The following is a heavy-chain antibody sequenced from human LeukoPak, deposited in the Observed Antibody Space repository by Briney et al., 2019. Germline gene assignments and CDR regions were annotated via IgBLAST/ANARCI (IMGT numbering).Heavy chain of an antibody. CDR2: IYYSGST. J-gene: IGHJ4*02. CDR1: GGSVSSSSSY. V-gene: IGHV4-39*07. CDR3: ARGRGINSSSWSFDY. Sequence: PSETLSLTCTVSGGSVSSSSSYWGWIRQPPGKGLEWIGSIYYSGSTNYNPSLKSRVTISVDTSKNQFSLKLSSVTAADTAVYYCARGRGINSSSWSFDYWGQGTLVTVSS. D-gene: IGHD6-13*01.